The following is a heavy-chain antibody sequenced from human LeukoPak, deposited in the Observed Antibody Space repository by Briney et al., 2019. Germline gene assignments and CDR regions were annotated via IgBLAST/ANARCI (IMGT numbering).Heavy chain of an antibody. D-gene: IGHD4-17*01. J-gene: IGHJ5*02. CDR1: GFTFRSYW. CDR3: ARSDGAPTGIFDH. CDR2: IKEDGSGK. V-gene: IGHV3-7*01. Sequence: GGSLRLSCAASGFTFRSYWMSWVRQAPGKGLEWVANIKEDGSGKLYVDSVRGRFTISRDNAKNSLFLQMNSLGAADTAVYYCARSDGAPTGIFDHWGQGALVIVSS.